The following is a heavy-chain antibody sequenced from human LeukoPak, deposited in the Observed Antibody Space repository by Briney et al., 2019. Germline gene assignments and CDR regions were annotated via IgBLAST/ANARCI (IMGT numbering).Heavy chain of an antibody. CDR1: GGTFSSYA. D-gene: IGHD4-23*01. CDR3: ARQGGNHYYYYMDV. CDR2: IIPIFGTA. Sequence: GASVKVSCKASGGTFSSYAISWVRQAPGQGLEWMRGIIPIFGTANYAQKFQGRVTITADKSTSTAYMELSSLRSEDTAVYYCARQGGNHYYYYMDVWGKGTTVTVSS. V-gene: IGHV1-69*06. J-gene: IGHJ6*03.